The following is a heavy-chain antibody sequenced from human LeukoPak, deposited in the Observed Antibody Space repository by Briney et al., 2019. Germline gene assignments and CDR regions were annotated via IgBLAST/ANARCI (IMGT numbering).Heavy chain of an antibody. V-gene: IGHV3-9*01. CDR3: TREDHSNYNY. CDR2: ISWNSGSI. J-gene: IGHJ4*02. CDR1: GFTFDDYA. Sequence: GRSLRLSCAASGFTFDDYAMHWVRQAPGKGLEWVSGISWNSGSIGYADSVKGRFTISRDNAKNSLYLQMNSLRAEDTAVYYCTREDHSNYNYWGQGTLVTVSS. D-gene: IGHD4-11*01.